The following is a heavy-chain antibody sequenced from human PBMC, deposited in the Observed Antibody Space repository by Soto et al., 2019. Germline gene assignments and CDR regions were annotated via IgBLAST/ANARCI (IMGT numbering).Heavy chain of an antibody. D-gene: IGHD3-10*01. V-gene: IGHV1-18*01. CDR1: GGTFSSYT. CDR2: ISAYNGNT. CDR3: ARDANRVPQTGSLFDP. J-gene: IGHJ5*02. Sequence: ASVKVSWKASGGTFSSYTISWVRQAPGQGLEWMGWISAYNGNTNYAQKLQGRVTMTTDTSTSTAYMELRSLRSDDTAVYSCARDANRVPQTGSLFDPWG.